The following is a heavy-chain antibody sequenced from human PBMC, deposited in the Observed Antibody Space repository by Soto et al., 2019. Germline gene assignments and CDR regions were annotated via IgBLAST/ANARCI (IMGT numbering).Heavy chain of an antibody. V-gene: IGHV3-33*01. Sequence: QKYLVESGGGVVQPGGSLRLSCVASGSIFSGYGMHWVRQAPGKGLEWVAVIWYDGSNKYYADSVKGRFTISRDNSKNMIYRQMDSQGAEDTAVYYCARDGIGGTVFRGFCDYLGQETLVTLSS. CDR2: IWYDGSNK. CDR1: GSIFSGYG. J-gene: IGHJ4*02. D-gene: IGHD1-7*01. CDR3: ARDGIGGTVFRGFCDY.